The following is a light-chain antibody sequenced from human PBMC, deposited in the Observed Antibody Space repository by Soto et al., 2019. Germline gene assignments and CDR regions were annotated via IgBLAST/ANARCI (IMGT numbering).Light chain of an antibody. Sequence: QSALTQPASVSGSPGQSITISCTGTSSDVGAYNYVSWYQQHPGKAPKLMIYEVSYRPSGVSDRFSGSRSGNTASLTISGLQAEDESDYYCTSSTSSTTWVLGGGTQLTVL. CDR1: SSDVGAYNY. CDR2: EVS. CDR3: TSSTSSTTWV. V-gene: IGLV2-14*01. J-gene: IGLJ3*02.